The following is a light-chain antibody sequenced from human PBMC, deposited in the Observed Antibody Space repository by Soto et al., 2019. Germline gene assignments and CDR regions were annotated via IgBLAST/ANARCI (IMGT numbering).Light chain of an antibody. CDR3: QQYNDWPPYT. V-gene: IGKV3-15*01. CDR1: RRVAYN. J-gene: IGKJ2*01. CDR2: GAS. Sequence: EIVMTQSPTTLSVSPGERATLSCRASRRVAYNLAWYQQKPGQAPRLLIYGASNSATGVPARFRASGFGTDFTLTISSLQSEDFAIYYCQQYNDWPPYTFGQGTKLEIK.